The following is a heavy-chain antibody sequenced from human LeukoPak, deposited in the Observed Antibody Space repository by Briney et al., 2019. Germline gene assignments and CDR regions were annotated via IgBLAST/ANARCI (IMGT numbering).Heavy chain of an antibody. D-gene: IGHD3-3*01. Sequence: SETLSLTCAVSGGSFSGYYWSWIRQPPGKGLEWIGEINHSGRTNYNPSLKSRVTISVDTSKNQFSLKLSSVTAADTAVYYCARAHPTYYDFWSGYYTDKGAFDIWGQGTMVTVSS. J-gene: IGHJ3*02. V-gene: IGHV4-34*01. CDR3: ARAHPTYYDFWSGYYTDKGAFDI. CDR2: INHSGRT. CDR1: GGSFSGYY.